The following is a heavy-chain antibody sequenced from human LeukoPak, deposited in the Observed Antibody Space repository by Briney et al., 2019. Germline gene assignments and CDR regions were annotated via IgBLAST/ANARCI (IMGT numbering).Heavy chain of an antibody. D-gene: IGHD2-15*01. Sequence: SETLSLTCAVYGGPFSGYYWSWIRQPPGKGLEWIGEINHSGSTNYNPSLKSRVTISVDTSKNQFSLKLSSVTAADTAVYYCTYSRAFDYGGQGTLVTVSS. V-gene: IGHV4-34*01. CDR3: TYSRAFDY. CDR2: INHSGST. CDR1: GGPFSGYY. J-gene: IGHJ4*02.